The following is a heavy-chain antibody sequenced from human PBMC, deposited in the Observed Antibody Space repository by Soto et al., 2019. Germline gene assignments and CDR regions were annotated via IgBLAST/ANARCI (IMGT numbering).Heavy chain of an antibody. D-gene: IGHD2-2*02. CDR1: GGSISSSSYY. CDR2: IYYSGST. V-gene: IGHV4-39*01. J-gene: IGHJ5*02. CDR3: ARHWAVYCSSNSCYKFDP. Sequence: SETLSLTCTVSGGSISSSSYYWGWIRQPPGKGLEWIGSIYYSGSTYYNPSLKSRVTISVDTSKNQLSLRLSSVTAADTAVYYVARHWAVYCSSNSCYKFDPWGLGTLVTVSS.